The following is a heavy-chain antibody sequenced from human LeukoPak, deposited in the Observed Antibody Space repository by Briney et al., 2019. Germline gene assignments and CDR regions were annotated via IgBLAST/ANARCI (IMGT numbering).Heavy chain of an antibody. J-gene: IGHJ4*02. V-gene: IGHV3-74*01. CDR1: GFTFNTYW. Sequence: PGGSLRLSCAASGFTFNTYWMHWVRQAPGKGLVWVSRINNDGSDMSYADSVKGRFTISRDNAKNTLYLQMNSLRAEDTAVYYCARQQAGGYYGHWGQGTLVTVSS. CDR2: INNDGSDM. D-gene: IGHD3-10*01. CDR3: ARQQAGGYYGH.